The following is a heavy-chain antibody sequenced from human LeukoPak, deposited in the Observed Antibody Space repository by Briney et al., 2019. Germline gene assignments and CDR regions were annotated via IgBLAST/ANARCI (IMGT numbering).Heavy chain of an antibody. J-gene: IGHJ6*02. D-gene: IGHD6-19*01. V-gene: IGHV4-34*01. CDR3: AREGASGWTCMDV. Sequence: SETLSLTCAVYGGSFSGYYWSWIRQPPGKGLEWIGEINHSGSTNYNPSLKSRVTISVDKSKNQFSLKLSSVTAADTAVYYCAREGASGWTCMDVWGQGTTVTVS. CDR2: INHSGST. CDR1: GGSFSGYY.